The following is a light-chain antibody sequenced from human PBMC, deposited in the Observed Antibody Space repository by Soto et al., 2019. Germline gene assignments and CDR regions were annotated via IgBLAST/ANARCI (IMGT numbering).Light chain of an antibody. J-gene: IGLJ2*01. V-gene: IGLV2-14*03. Sequence: QSALTQPASVSGSPGQSIAISCTGTTSDVGDYKSVAWYQQHPGKAPKLIITDVTTRPSGVSSRFSGSKSGNTASLTISGLQAEDEADYYCSSYTTSTTLEEFGGGTKVTVL. CDR1: TSDVGDYKS. CDR2: DVT. CDR3: SSYTTSTTLEE.